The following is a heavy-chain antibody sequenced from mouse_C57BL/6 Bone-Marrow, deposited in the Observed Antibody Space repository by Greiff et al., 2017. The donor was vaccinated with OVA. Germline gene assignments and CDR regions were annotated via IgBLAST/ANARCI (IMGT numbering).Heavy chain of an antibody. D-gene: IGHD2-2*01. V-gene: IGHV1-15*01. CDR3: TREGLTRYFDV. J-gene: IGHJ1*03. CDR1: GYTFTDYE. Sequence: VQLQQSGAELVRPGSSVTLSCKASGYTFTDYEMHWVKQTPVHGLEWIGAIDPETGGTAYNQKFKGKAILTADKSSSTAYMELRSLTSEDSAVYYCTREGLTRYFDVWGTGTTVTVSS. CDR2: IDPETGGT.